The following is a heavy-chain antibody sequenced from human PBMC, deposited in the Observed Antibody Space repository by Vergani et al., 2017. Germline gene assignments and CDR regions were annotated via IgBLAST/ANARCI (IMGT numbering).Heavy chain of an antibody. J-gene: IGHJ6*03. CDR2: IKQDGSEQ. D-gene: IGHD3-10*01. CDR1: GFTFSSYW. Sequence: EVQLVESGGGLVKPGGSLRLSCAASGFTFSSYWMSWVRQAPGQGLEWVANIKQDGSEQYYVDSVKGRFTISRDNAKNSLYLQMNSLRAEDTAVYYCARRDRVYYYYYYMDVWGKGTTVTVSS. V-gene: IGHV3-7*03. CDR3: ARRDRVYYYYYYMDV.